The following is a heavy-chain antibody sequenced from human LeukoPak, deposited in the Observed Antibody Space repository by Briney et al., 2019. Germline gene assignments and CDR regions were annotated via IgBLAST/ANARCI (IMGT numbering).Heavy chain of an antibody. J-gene: IGHJ6*04. CDR3: ARAPGYGGNSREDV. V-gene: IGHV1-2*02. CDR1: GYTFTGYY. CDR2: INPNSGGT. Sequence: GASVKVSCKASGYTFTGYYMHWVRQAPGQGLEWMGWINPNSGGTNYAQKFQGRVTMTRDTSISTAYMELSRLRSDDTAVYYCARAPGYGGNSREDVWGKGTTVTVSS. D-gene: IGHD4-23*01.